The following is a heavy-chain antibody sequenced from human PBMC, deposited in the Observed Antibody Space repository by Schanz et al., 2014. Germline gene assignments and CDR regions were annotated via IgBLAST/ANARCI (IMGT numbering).Heavy chain of an antibody. CDR2: ITGGSTTYT. D-gene: IGHD4-17*01. CDR3: VRDTDYHFDY. Sequence: EVQLVESGGGLVKPGGSLRLSCAASGFTFNNFGMNWVRQAPGKGLEWVSCITGGSTTYTYYADSVRGRFTISRDNAKNALYLQMNSLRAEDTAVYYCVRDTDYHFDYWGQGTLVTVSS. V-gene: IGHV3-21*01. J-gene: IGHJ4*02. CDR1: GFTFNNFG.